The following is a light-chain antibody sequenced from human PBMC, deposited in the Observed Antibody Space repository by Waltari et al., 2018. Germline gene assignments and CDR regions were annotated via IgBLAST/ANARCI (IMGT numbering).Light chain of an antibody. CDR3: AAWDDNLTGPL. CDR1: SSNIGGTF. Sequence: SVLTQPPSASGTPGPTVTIPCSRSSSNIGGTFVYWYQQLPGMAPQLLIYTNNHRPSGVPDRFSGSKSGTSASLAISGLRSDDEAEYYCAAWDDNLTGPLFGGGTKVTVL. V-gene: IGLV1-47*01. J-gene: IGLJ3*02. CDR2: TNN.